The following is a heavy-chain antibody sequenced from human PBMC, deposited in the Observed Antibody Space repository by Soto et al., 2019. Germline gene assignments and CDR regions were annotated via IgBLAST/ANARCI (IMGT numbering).Heavy chain of an antibody. CDR1: GFTFSTYW. J-gene: IGHJ4*02. CDR3: STETGWSPDY. V-gene: IGHV3-74*01. D-gene: IGHD2-15*01. CDR2: INGDGRST. Sequence: EVQLVESGGGLVQPGGSLRLSCEASGFTFSTYWMHWVRQAPGKGLVWVARINGDGRSTSSADSVRGRVTISRDSAENTLYLHMNSLRAEDTAVDYCSTETGWSPDYWGQGTQVTVSS.